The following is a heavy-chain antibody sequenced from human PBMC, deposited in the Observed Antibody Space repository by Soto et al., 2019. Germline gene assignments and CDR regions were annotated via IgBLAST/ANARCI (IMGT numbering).Heavy chain of an antibody. CDR3: ARDYYDDYYFDS. CDR2: IDYSGNI. CDR1: GGSISYEYYH. V-gene: IGHV4-30-4*02. Sequence: SETLSLTCTVSGGSISYEYYHWTWIRQSPGKGLEWIGYIDYSGNIIYNPSFKSRVTVSVDTSKNQFSLHLSSVTAADTAVYHCARDYYDDYYFDSWGQGILVTVSS. J-gene: IGHJ4*02. D-gene: IGHD4-17*01.